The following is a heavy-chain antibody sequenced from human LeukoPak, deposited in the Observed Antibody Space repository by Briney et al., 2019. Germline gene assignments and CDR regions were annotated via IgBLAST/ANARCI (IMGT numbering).Heavy chain of an antibody. CDR1: GFTFNTYW. Sequence: GGSLRLYCAASGFTFNTYWMSWVRQAPGDGLEWLDNIKEDGTRDYYVESMKGRFTISKDNAKNSLYLQVKSLRAEDTAVYYCARDTKAGYFDLWGQGTLVTVSS. V-gene: IGHV3-7*04. CDR3: ARDTKAGYFDL. CDR2: IKEDGTRD. J-gene: IGHJ4*02.